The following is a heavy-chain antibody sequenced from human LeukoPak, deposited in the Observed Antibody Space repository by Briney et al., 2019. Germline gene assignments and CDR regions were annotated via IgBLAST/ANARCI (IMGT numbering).Heavy chain of an antibody. CDR2: INPYRDGA. CDR3: ATIHDDSSGYYYPYFDY. Sequence: GASGGLCYKAAGYTFTAYYMHGVRQAPGQGLEGRAWINPYRDGAKYVQKFQGRVTMTRDTSISTAYMELSSLRSEDTAVYYCATIHDDSSGYYYPYFDYWGQGTLVTVSS. J-gene: IGHJ4*02. CDR1: GYTFTAYY. V-gene: IGHV1-2*02. D-gene: IGHD3-22*01.